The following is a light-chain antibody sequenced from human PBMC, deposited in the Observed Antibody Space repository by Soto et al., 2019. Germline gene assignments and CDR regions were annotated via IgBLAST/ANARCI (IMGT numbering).Light chain of an antibody. CDR2: LNSDGSH. CDR3: QTWGTGILV. CDR1: SGHSSYA. V-gene: IGLV4-69*01. J-gene: IGLJ3*02. Sequence: QLVLTQSPSASASLGASVKLTCALSSGHSSYAIAWHQQQPEKGPRALMKLNSDGSHTRGDGIPDRFSGSSSGAERYLTISGLQSEDEADYYCQTWGTGILVFGGGTQLTVL.